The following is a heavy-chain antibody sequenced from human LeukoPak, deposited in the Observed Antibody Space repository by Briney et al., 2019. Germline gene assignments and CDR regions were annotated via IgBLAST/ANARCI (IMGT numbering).Heavy chain of an antibody. CDR1: GFTFSSYC. J-gene: IGHJ5*02. CDR3: TRWARYCSGGSCYSWFDP. D-gene: IGHD2-15*01. V-gene: IGHV3-7*01. CDR2: MKLDGSEE. Sequence: PGGSLRLSCAASGFTFSSYCMIWVRQAPGKGLEWVTNMKLDGSEEYYVDSVKGRFTISRDNAKNSLYLQMNSLRVDDTAVYYCTRWARYCSGGSCYSWFDPWGQGTLVTVSS.